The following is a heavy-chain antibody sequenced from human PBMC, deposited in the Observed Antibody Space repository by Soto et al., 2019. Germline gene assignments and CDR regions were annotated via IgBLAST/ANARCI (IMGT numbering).Heavy chain of an antibody. J-gene: IGHJ4*02. CDR1: GLTFSNVW. Sequence: EVQLVESGGGSVKPGGSLRLSSAACGLTFSNVWMTWVREAPGKGLEWVGRIKSKSDGETADVAAPVKARFTISRDDSKNTVFLEMNSLKSEDTALYYCAITAMINRDSSTSFAYWGRGTQVTVSS. D-gene: IGHD5-18*01. CDR2: IKSKSDGETA. CDR3: AITAMINRDSSTSFAY. V-gene: IGHV3-15*01.